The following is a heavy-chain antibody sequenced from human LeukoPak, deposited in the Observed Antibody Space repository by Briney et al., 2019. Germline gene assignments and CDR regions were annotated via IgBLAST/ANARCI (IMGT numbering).Heavy chain of an antibody. D-gene: IGHD4-17*01. CDR3: ARGFRSVTTWGYFDY. CDR2: ICGHGISI. Sequence: TGGSLRLSCEASGFTFSNYAMSWVRQAPGKGLKWVSGICGHGISIYYADSVKGRFTISRDNSKSTLYLQMNSLRVDDTAVYYCARGFRSVTTWGYFDYWGQGALVTVSS. CDR1: GFTFSNYA. J-gene: IGHJ4*02. V-gene: IGHV3-23*01.